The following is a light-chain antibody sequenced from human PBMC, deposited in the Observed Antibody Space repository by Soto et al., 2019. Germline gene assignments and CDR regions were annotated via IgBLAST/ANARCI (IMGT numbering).Light chain of an antibody. CDR1: QSISSY. CDR2: AAS. V-gene: IGKV1-39*01. Sequence: DLQMTQSPSSLSASVGDRVTITCRASQSISSYLNWYQQKPGKAPKLLIYAASSLQSGVPSRFSGSGSGTDFTLTISSLQPEDFATYFCQQSYNTPLTFGGGTNVQIK. CDR3: QQSYNTPLT. J-gene: IGKJ4*01.